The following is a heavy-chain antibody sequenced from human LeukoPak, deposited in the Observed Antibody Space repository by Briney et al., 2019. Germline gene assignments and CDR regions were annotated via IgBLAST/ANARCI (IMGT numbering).Heavy chain of an antibody. D-gene: IGHD6-13*01. CDR1: GGSISSYY. CDR3: ARHDSSSWYEFDY. J-gene: IGHJ4*02. CDR2: IYYSGST. Sequence: PSETLSLTCTVSGGSISSYYWSWIRQPPGKGLEWIGYIYYSGSTNYNPSLKSRVTISVDTSKNQFSLKLSSVTAADTAVYYCARHDSSSWYEFDYWGQGTLVTVSS. V-gene: IGHV4-59*08.